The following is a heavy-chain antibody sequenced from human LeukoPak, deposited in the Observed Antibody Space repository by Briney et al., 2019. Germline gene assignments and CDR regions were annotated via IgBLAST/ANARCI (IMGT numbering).Heavy chain of an antibody. J-gene: IGHJ3*02. V-gene: IGHV4-39*01. CDR3: ASFLDAFDI. Sequence: SETLSLTCTVSGGSISGSSYYWGWIRQPPGKGLEWIGSIYYSGSTYYNPSLKSRVTISVDTSKDQFSLKLSSVTAADTAVYYCASFLDAFDIWGQGTMVTVSS. CDR1: GGSISGSSYY. CDR2: IYYSGST. D-gene: IGHD2/OR15-2a*01.